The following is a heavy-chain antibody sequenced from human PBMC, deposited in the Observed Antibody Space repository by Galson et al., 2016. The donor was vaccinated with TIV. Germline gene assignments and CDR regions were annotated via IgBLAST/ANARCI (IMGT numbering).Heavy chain of an antibody. Sequence: TLSLTCGVSGASITTFYWWTWVRQPPGKGLEWIGYVYYTGGTKYNPSLKSRVTISVDTSKNQFSLRLSSVTAADTAMYYCARDIGGYDFDYWGQGTLVAVSS. CDR3: ARDIGGYDFDY. CDR1: GASITTFYW. V-gene: IGHV4-4*02. J-gene: IGHJ4*02. D-gene: IGHD5-12*01. CDR2: VYYTGGT.